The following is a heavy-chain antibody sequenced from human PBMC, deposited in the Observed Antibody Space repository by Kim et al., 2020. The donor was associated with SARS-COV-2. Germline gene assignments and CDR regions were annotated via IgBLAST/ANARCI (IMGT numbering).Heavy chain of an antibody. CDR3: AKDYYYESRGYPFDQ. D-gene: IGHD3-22*01. Sequence: AGSGKGRFTISRDNSKNTVYLQMNSLRAEDTAVYFCAKDYYYESRGYPFDQWGRGTRDSVSA. V-gene: IGHV3-23*01. J-gene: IGHJ4*02.